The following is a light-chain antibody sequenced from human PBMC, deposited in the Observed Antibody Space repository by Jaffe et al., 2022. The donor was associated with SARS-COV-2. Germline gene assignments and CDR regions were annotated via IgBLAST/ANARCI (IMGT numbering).Light chain of an antibody. CDR1: QDIKKN. V-gene: IGKV1-33*01. CDR3: QQYDNLPLT. CDR2: DAS. J-gene: IGKJ4*01. Sequence: DIQMTQSPSSLSASVGDRITISCQASQDIKKNLNWFQLKRGKAPKLLIYDASNLETGVPPRFSGSGSGTDFSLTINNLQPEDIATYSCQQYDNLPLTFSEGTKVQI.